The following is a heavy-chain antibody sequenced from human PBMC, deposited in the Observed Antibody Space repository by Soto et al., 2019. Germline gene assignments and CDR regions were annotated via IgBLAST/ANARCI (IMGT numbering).Heavy chain of an antibody. CDR3: ARLYGSSLFDY. J-gene: IGHJ4*02. CDR1: GGSISSSSYY. CDR2: IYYSVST. D-gene: IGHD6-6*01. Sequence: QLQLQESGPGLVKPSETLSLTCTVSGGSISSSSYYWGWIRQPPGKGLEWIGTIYYSVSTYYNPSRQSRVTISVDTSKNQFSLKLSSVTAADTAVYYCARLYGSSLFDYGGQGTLATVSS. V-gene: IGHV4-39*01.